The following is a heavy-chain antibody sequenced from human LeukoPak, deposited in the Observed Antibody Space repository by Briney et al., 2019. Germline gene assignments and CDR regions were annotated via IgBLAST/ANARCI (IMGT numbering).Heavy chain of an antibody. CDR1: GYTFTGYY. D-gene: IGHD3-10*01. CDR2: INPNSGGT. V-gene: IGHV1-2*02. Sequence: ASVKVSCKASGYTFTGYYMHWVRQAPGQGLEWMGWINPNSGGTNYAQKLQGRVTMTTDTSTSTAYMELRSLRSDDTAVYYCARNQITMVRGVIFYYFDYWGQGTLVTVSS. J-gene: IGHJ4*02. CDR3: ARNQITMVRGVIFYYFDY.